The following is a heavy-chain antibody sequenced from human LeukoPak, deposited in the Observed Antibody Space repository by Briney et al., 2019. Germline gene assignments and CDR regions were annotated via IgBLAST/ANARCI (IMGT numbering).Heavy chain of an antibody. J-gene: IGHJ3*02. D-gene: IGHD3-10*01. Sequence: GGSLRLSCAASGFTFSSYAMSWVRQAPGKGLEWVSAISGSGGSTYYADSVKGRFTISRDNAKNSLYLQMNSLRAEDTALYYCAKDQYGSGSLNGFDIWGQGTVVTVSS. CDR1: GFTFSSYA. CDR3: AKDQYGSGSLNGFDI. CDR2: ISGSGGST. V-gene: IGHV3-23*01.